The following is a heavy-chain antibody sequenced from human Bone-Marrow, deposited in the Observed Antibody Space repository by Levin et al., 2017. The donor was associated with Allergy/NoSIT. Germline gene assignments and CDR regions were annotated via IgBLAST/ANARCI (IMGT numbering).Heavy chain of an antibody. CDR3: AKDLRRGTSSWYQLAN. J-gene: IGHJ4*02. CDR2: ISFDGKRK. Sequence: GGSLRLSCAASGFDFDDFGMHWVRQVPGKGLEWVALISFDGKRKYYAESVKGRFSSSRDNSENTLYLRMNNLKTEDTAVYHCAKDLRRGTSSWYQLANWGQGTLVTVSS. CDR1: GFDFDDFG. D-gene: IGHD1-14*01. V-gene: IGHV3-30*18.